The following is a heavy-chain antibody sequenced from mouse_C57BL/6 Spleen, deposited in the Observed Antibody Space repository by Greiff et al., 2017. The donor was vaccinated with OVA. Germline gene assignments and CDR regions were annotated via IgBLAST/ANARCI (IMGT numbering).Heavy chain of an antibody. J-gene: IGHJ3*01. CDR2: ISDGGSYT. D-gene: IGHD2-1*01. CDR1: GFTFSSYA. V-gene: IGHV5-4*03. Sequence: EVKLVESGGGLVKPGGSLKLSCAASGFTFSSYAMSWVRQTPEKRLEWVATISDGGSYTYYPDNVKGRFTISRDNAKNNLYLQMRQLKSEDTAMYYCARAGDGNPFAYWGQGTLVTVSA. CDR3: ARAGDGNPFAY.